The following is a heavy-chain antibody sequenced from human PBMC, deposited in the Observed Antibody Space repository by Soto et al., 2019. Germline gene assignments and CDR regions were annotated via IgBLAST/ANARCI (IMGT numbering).Heavy chain of an antibody. CDR1: GYTFTIYE. V-gene: IGHV1-3*04. CDR2: INTGNGNT. CDR3: ARNYHGLGV. Sequence: QVQLVQSGAEVKEPGASVKVSCKASGYTFTIYEIYWVRQAPEQKLEWMAWINTGNGNTKCSQKFQGRVTITRDTSASTAYMELSGLTSEDTAVYYCARNYHGLGVWGKGTTVTVSS. J-gene: IGHJ6*04. D-gene: IGHD7-27*01.